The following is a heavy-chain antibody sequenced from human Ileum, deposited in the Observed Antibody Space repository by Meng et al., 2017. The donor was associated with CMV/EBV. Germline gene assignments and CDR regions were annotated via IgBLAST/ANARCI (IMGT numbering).Heavy chain of an antibody. CDR3: ARGPSVVLFDY. D-gene: IGHD2-21*01. CDR1: GDSIRSSGYY. CDR2: IYYSGIT. Sequence: QPQESGPGLVNPSETLSLICTVSGDSIRSSGYYGGWIRQPPGKGLEWIGTIYYSGITYYNPSLKSRVIISLDTSKNHFSLKLSSVTAADTAVYYCARGPSVVLFDYWGQGTLVTVSS. V-gene: IGHV4-39*07. J-gene: IGHJ4*02.